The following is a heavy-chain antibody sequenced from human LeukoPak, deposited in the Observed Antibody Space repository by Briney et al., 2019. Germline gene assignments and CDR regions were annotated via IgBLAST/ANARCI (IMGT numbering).Heavy chain of an antibody. V-gene: IGHV3-66*01. J-gene: IGHJ4*02. CDR3: ARGPSGYHNT. CDR1: GYSISSSYY. Sequence: PSETLSLTCTVSGYSISSSYYWGWIRQPPGKGLEWVSLIYSGGSTYYADSVKGRFTISRDNSKNTLYLQMNSLRAEDTAVYYCARGPSGYHNTGGQGTLVTVSS. CDR2: IYSGGST. D-gene: IGHD5-12*01.